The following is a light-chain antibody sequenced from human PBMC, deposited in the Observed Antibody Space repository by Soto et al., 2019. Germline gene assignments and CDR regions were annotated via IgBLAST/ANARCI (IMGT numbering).Light chain of an antibody. CDR2: DAS. J-gene: IGKJ5*01. Sequence: EIVMTQSPATLSVSPGERATLSCRASHSVDSNLAWYQQKPGQAPRLLIYDASNRATGIPARFSGSGSGTDFTLTISSLEPEDFAVYYCQQRSNWPPITFGQGTRLEIK. CDR1: HSVDSN. CDR3: QQRSNWPPIT. V-gene: IGKV3-11*01.